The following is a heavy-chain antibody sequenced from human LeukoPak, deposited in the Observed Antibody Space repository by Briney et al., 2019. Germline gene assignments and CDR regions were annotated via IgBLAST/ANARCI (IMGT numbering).Heavy chain of an antibody. CDR1: GLPFDTSY. CDR2: IKQDGGQI. J-gene: IGHJ4*02. V-gene: IGHV3-7*01. D-gene: IGHD4-17*01. CDR3: ARLGARQMLEY. Sequence: GGSLRLSCAASGLPFDTSYMHWVRQAPGKGLEWVANIKQDGGQIYYLESVKGRFTVSRDNAKNSLYLQMNSLRAEDTAVYYCARLGARQMLEYWGQGTLVTVSS.